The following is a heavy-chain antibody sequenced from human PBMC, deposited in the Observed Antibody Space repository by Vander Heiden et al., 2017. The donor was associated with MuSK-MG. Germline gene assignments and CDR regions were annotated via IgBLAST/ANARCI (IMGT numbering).Heavy chain of an antibody. J-gene: IGHJ6*02. Sequence: QVQLQQSGPGLVKPSQTLSLTCAISGDSVSSNSAAWNWIRQSPSRGLEWLGRTYYRSKWYNDYAVSGKSRITINPDTSKNQCSLKLNSVTPEDTAVYYCARVQDNWNYYYYGMDVWGQGTTVTVSS. V-gene: IGHV6-1*01. D-gene: IGHD1-20*01. CDR1: GDSVSSNSAA. CDR2: TYYRSKWYN. CDR3: ARVQDNWNYYYYGMDV.